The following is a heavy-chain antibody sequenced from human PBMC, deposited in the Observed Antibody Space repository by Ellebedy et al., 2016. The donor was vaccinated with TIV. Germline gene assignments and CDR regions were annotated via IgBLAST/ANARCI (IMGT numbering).Heavy chain of an antibody. CDR2: IYYSGST. V-gene: IGHV4-31*03. CDR3: ARDCPYGSDY. Sequence: LRLXCTVSGGSISSGGYYWSWIRQHPGKGLEWIGYIYYSGSTYYNPSLKSRVTISVDTSKNQFSLKLSSVTAADTAVYYCARDCPYGSDYWGQGTLVTVSS. CDR1: GGSISSGGYY. J-gene: IGHJ4*02. D-gene: IGHD4-17*01.